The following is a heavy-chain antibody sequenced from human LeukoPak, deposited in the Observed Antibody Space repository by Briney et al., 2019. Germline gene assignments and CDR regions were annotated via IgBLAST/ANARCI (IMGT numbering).Heavy chain of an antibody. CDR1: GYTFTGYY. V-gene: IGHV1-2*02. CDR2: INPNSGGT. CDR3: AGTMVRGVIKRGAFDI. J-gene: IGHJ3*02. D-gene: IGHD3-10*01. Sequence: APVKVSCKASGYTFTGYYMHWVRQAPGQGLEWMGWINPNSGGTNYAQKFQGRVTMTRDTSISTAYMELSRLRSDDTAVYYCAGTMVRGVIKRGAFDIWGQGTMVTVSS.